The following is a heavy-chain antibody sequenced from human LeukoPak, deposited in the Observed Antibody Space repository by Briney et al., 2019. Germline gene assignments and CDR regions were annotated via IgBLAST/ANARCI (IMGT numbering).Heavy chain of an antibody. Sequence: PGGSLRLSCAASGFTFSSYAMHWVRQALGKGLEWVAVISYDGSNKYYADSVKGRFTISRDNSKNTLYLQMNSLRAEDTAVYYCARDEYYYDSSGYYLDWGQGTLVTVSS. CDR3: ARDEYYYDSSGYYLD. CDR1: GFTFSSYA. J-gene: IGHJ4*02. CDR2: ISYDGSNK. V-gene: IGHV3-30-3*01. D-gene: IGHD3-22*01.